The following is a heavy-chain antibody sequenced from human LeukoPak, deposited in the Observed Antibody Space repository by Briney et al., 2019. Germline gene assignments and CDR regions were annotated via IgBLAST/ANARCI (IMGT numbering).Heavy chain of an antibody. J-gene: IGHJ4*02. CDR3: ARESYDILTGPAPFDY. V-gene: IGHV3-74*01. D-gene: IGHD3-9*01. Sequence: PGGSLRLSCAASGFTFSSYWMHWVRHAPGKGLVWVSRINSDGSSTSYADSVKGRFTISRDNAKNTLYLQMNSLRAEDTAVYYCARESYDILTGPAPFDYWGQGTLVTVSS. CDR1: GFTFSSYW. CDR2: INSDGSST.